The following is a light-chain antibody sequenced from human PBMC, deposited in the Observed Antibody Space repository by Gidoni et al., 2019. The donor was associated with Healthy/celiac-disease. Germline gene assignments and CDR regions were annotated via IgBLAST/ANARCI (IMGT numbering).Light chain of an antibody. J-gene: IGLJ3*02. V-gene: IGLV1-44*01. CDR1: SSNIGSNT. CDR2: SNN. Sequence: QSVLTQPPSASGTPGQRVTISCSGSSSNIGSNTVNWYQQLPGTAPKLLIYSNNQRPSGVPYRFSGSKSGTSASLAISGLQSEDEADYYCAAWDDSLNGPIWVFGGGTKLTVL. CDR3: AAWDDSLNGPIWV.